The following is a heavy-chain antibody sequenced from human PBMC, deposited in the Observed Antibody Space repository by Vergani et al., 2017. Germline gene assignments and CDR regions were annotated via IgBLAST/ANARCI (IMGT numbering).Heavy chain of an antibody. CDR3: ARDLLGYCSSTSCLGHYYYYMDV. Sequence: VQLVESGGGLVKPGGSLRLSCVASGFTFSSYSMNWVRQAPGKGLEWVSSISSSSSYIYYADSVKGRFTISRDNAKNSLYLQMNSLRAEDTAVYYCARDLLGYCSSTSCLGHYYYYMDVWGKGTTVTVSS. CDR1: GFTFSSYS. D-gene: IGHD2-2*01. V-gene: IGHV3-21*02. J-gene: IGHJ6*03. CDR2: ISSSSSYI.